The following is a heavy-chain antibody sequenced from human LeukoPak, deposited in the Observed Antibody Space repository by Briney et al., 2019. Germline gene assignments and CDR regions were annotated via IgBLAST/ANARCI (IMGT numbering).Heavy chain of an antibody. CDR1: GGSFSGFY. CDR3: ARGRPPYYFDY. V-gene: IGHV4-34*01. Sequence: KTSETLSLTCAVYGGSFSGFYWSWIRQPPGKGLEWIGGINHSGSTNYNPSLKSRVTISVDTSKNQFSLNLTSVTAADTAVFYCARGRPPYYFDYWGQGTLVTVSS. J-gene: IGHJ4*02. CDR2: INHSGST.